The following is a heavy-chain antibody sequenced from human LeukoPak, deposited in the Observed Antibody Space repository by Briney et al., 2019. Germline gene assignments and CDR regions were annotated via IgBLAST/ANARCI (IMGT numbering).Heavy chain of an antibody. CDR3: ARWRGRAARHFDY. CDR2: TSYSGST. V-gene: IGHV4-61*01. CDR1: GGSITVTNYY. Sequence: PSETLSLTCTVSGGSITVTNYYWSWIRQPPGKRLEWIGHTSYSGSTNYNPSLESRVTISLDTSENQFSLKLSSVTAADTAVYYCARWRGRAARHFDYWGQGTLVTVSS. D-gene: IGHD6-6*01. J-gene: IGHJ4*02.